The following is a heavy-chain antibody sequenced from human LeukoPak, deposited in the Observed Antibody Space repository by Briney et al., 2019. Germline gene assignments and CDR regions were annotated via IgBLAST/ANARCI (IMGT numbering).Heavy chain of an antibody. CDR1: SGSISSGSYY. CDR2: IYTSGST. CDR3: ARSHAERADDAQNWFDP. D-gene: IGHD1-1*01. Sequence: NPSETLSLTCTVSSGSISSGSYYWSWIRQPAGKGLEWIGRIYTSGSTNYNPSLKSRVTISVDTSKNQFSLKLSSVTAADTAVYYCARSHAERADDAQNWFDPWGQGTLVTVSS. V-gene: IGHV4-61*02. J-gene: IGHJ5*02.